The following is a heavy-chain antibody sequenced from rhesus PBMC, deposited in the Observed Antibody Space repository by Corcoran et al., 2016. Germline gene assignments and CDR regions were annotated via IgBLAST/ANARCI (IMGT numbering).Heavy chain of an antibody. J-gene: IGHJ4*01. CDR2: ITYSGST. V-gene: IGHV4-122*02. CDR3: AREGTVADDY. CDR1: GGSISSGYYY. Sequence: QVQLQESGPGLVKPSETLSLTCAVSGGSISSGYYYWSWIRQPPGKGLEWNGSITYSGSTSYNPSLKSRVTISSDTSKNQFSLKLSTVTAADTAVYYCAREGTVADDYWGQGVLVTVSS. D-gene: IGHD4-29*01.